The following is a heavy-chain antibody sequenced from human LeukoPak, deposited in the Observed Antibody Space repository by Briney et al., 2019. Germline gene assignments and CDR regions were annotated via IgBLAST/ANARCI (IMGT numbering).Heavy chain of an antibody. CDR3: ARLTTIFGVVRVNYMDV. D-gene: IGHD3-3*01. CDR2: IYYSGST. CDR1: GGSISSYY. V-gene: IGHV4-59*12. Sequence: PSETLSLTCTVSGGSISSYYWSWIRQPPGKGLEWIGYIYYSGSTYYNPSLKSRVTISVDRSKNQFSLKLSSVTAADTAVYYCARLTTIFGVVRVNYMDVWGKGTTVTVSS. J-gene: IGHJ6*03.